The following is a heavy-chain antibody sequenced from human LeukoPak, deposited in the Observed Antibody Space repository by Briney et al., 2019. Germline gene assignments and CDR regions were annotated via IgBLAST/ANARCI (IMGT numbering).Heavy chain of an antibody. CDR1: GGSISSSSYY. Sequence: SETLSLTCTVSGGSISSSSYYWGWIRQPPGKGLEWIGSIYYSGSTNYNPSLKSRVTISVDTSKNQFSLKLSSVTAADTAVYYCARWGSGWYWYGWFDPWGQGTLVTVSS. D-gene: IGHD6-19*01. CDR3: ARWGSGWYWYGWFDP. J-gene: IGHJ5*02. V-gene: IGHV4-39*07. CDR2: IYYSGST.